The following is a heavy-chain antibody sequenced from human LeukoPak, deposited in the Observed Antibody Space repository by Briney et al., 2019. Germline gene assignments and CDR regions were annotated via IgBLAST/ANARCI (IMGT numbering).Heavy chain of an antibody. CDR1: GFSVSSNY. J-gene: IGHJ5*02. CDR2: ISSTSGTI. CDR3: ARDHCTTGACRYFHL. Sequence: GGSLRLSCAASGFSVSSNYMNWVRQAPGKGLEWVSWISSTSGTIHYADSVKGRFTTSRDNARNSLSLQMNSLRDEDTAVYYCARDHCTTGACRYFHLWGQGTLVTVSS. V-gene: IGHV3-48*02. D-gene: IGHD2-8*01.